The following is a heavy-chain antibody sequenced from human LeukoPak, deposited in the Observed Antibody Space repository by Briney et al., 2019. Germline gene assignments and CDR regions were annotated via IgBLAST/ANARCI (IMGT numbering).Heavy chain of an antibody. CDR3: AKGAVAGTWPGAFDI. CDR1: GFTFSSNA. V-gene: IGHV3-30-3*01. J-gene: IGHJ3*02. Sequence: GGSLRLSCAASGFTFSSNAMHWVRQAPGKGLEWVAVISYDGSNKYYADSVRGRFTISRDNSKNTLYLQMNSLRPEDTAVYYCAKGAVAGTWPGAFDIWGQGTMVTVSS. CDR2: ISYDGSNK. D-gene: IGHD6-19*01.